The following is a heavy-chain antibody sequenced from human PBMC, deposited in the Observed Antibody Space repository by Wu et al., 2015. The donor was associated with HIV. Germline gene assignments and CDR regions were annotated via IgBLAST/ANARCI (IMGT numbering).Heavy chain of an antibody. Sequence: QVQLVQSGAEVKKPGSSVKVSCKASGGTFSSYAISWVRQAPGQGLEWMGGIIPIFGTANYAQKFQGRVTITADESTSTAYMELSSLRSEDTAVYYCARDHCSSTSCYDGSNGLDWGQGDKWSPSLQ. CDR3: ARDHCSSTSCYDGSNGLD. V-gene: IGHV1-69*12. D-gene: IGHD2-2*01. CDR2: IIPIFGTA. CDR1: GGTFSSYA. J-gene: IGHJ3*01.